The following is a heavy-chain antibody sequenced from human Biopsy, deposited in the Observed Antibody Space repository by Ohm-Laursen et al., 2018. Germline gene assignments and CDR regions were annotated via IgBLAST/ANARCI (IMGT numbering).Heavy chain of an antibody. Sequence: VSSAKVSCKAPGGTFSNYGVNWVRQAPGQGLEWMGWINPDNGGTIHAQKFQGRVTVTRDTSISTAYVEVTSLRSDDTAVYYCVRSRAGGATWGMDVWGQGTTVTVSS. V-gene: IGHV1-2*02. J-gene: IGHJ6*02. CDR2: INPDNGGT. D-gene: IGHD3-16*01. CDR3: VRSRAGGATWGMDV. CDR1: GGTFSNYG.